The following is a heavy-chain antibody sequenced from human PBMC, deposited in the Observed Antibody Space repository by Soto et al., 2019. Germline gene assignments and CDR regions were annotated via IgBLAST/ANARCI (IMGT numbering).Heavy chain of an antibody. CDR3: VREGVGPTYGWFDP. Sequence: QVQLVQSGAEVKKPGASVKVSCEATGYTFTGNYLHWVRQAPGQGLEWMRWIHPHSGATKYAQKFQGGVTMTRDTSLSTAYLDLSSLTSDDTAVYYCVREGVGPTYGWFDPWGQGTLVTVSS. D-gene: IGHD2-8*01. J-gene: IGHJ5*02. CDR1: GYTFTGNY. CDR2: IHPHSGAT. V-gene: IGHV1-2*02.